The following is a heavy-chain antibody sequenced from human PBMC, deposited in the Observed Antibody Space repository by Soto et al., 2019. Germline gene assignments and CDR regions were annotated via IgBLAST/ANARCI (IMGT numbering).Heavy chain of an antibody. CDR2: IWYDGSNK. V-gene: IGHV3-33*01. CDR3: ARTAKITYYDILTGPNWFDP. D-gene: IGHD3-9*01. CDR1: GFTFSSYG. J-gene: IGHJ5*02. Sequence: SLRLSCAASGFTFSSYGIHWVRQAPGKGLEWVAVIWYDGSNKYYADSVKGRFTISRDNSKNTLYLQMNSLRAEDTAVYYCARTAKITYYDILTGPNWFDPWGQGTLVTVSS.